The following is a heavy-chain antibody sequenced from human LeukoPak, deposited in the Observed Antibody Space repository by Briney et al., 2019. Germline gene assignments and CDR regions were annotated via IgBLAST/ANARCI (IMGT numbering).Heavy chain of an antibody. V-gene: IGHV4-34*01. Sequence: PSETLSLTCAVYGGSFSGYYWSWVRQPPGKGLEWIGEINHSGSTNYNPSLKSRVTISVDTSKTQFSLKLSSVTAADTAVYYCARRRDGGSYDFDYWGQGTLVTVSS. D-gene: IGHD1-26*01. CDR3: ARRRDGGSYDFDY. J-gene: IGHJ4*02. CDR2: INHSGST. CDR1: GGSFSGYY.